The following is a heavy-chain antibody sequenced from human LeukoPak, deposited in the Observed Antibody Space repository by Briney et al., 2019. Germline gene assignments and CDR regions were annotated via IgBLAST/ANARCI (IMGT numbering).Heavy chain of an antibody. CDR2: IYYSGTT. D-gene: IGHD6-6*01. V-gene: IGHV4-59*01. Sequence: SETLSLTCTVSGGSISSYYWNWIRQPPGKGLEWIGYIYYSGTTNYNPSLKSRVTISIDTSKNQFSLKLSSVTAADTAVYYCAGGIAARIFDYWGQGTLVTVSS. CDR3: AGGIAARIFDY. J-gene: IGHJ4*02. CDR1: GGSISSYY.